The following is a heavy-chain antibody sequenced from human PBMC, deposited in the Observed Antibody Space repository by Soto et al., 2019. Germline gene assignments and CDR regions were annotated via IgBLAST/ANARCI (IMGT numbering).Heavy chain of an antibody. J-gene: IGHJ6*03. CDR1: GFTFSSYD. D-gene: IGHD6-6*01. V-gene: IGHV3-13*01. Sequence: HPGGSLRLSCAASGFTFSSYDMHWVRQATGKGLEWVSAIGTAGDTYYPGSVKGRFTISRENAKNSLYLQMNSLRAGDTAVYYCARAYPVAARFLGVYYYYYMDVWGKGTTVTVSS. CDR2: IGTAGDT. CDR3: ARAYPVAARFLGVYYYYYMDV.